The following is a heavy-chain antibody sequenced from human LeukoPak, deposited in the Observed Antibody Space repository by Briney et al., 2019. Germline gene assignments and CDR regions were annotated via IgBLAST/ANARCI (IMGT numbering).Heavy chain of an antibody. CDR3: ARGLDMMAGYYFHY. J-gene: IGHJ4*02. D-gene: IGHD3-16*01. CDR1: GDSVSSNSAA. V-gene: IGHV6-1*01. CDR2: TYYRSKWYN. Sequence: SQTLSLTCAIHGDSVSSNSAAWNWIRQSPSRGLEWLGRTYYRSKWYNDYAVSVKSRITINPDTSKKQFSLQLNSVTPEDTAVYYCARGLDMMAGYYFHYWGQGTLVTVSS.